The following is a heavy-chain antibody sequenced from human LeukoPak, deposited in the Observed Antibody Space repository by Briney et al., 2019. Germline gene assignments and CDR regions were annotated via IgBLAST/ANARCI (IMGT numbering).Heavy chain of an antibody. J-gene: IGHJ4*02. CDR1: GYTFTSYG. Sequence: ASVKVSCKASGYTFTSYGISWVRQAPGQGLEWMGWISAYNGNTNYAQKLQGRVTMTTDTSTSTAYMELRSLRSDDTAVYYCARWAGYYYDSSGYYVDHWGQGTLVTVSS. CDR3: ARWAGYYYDSSGYYVDH. CDR2: ISAYNGNT. D-gene: IGHD3-22*01. V-gene: IGHV1-18*01.